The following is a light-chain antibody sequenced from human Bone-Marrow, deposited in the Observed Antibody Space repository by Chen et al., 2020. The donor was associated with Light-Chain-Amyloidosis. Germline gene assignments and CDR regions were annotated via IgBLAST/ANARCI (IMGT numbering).Light chain of an antibody. CDR2: DDS. CDR1: NIGSTS. V-gene: IGLV3-21*02. J-gene: IGLJ3*02. CDR3: QVWDRSSDRPV. Sequence: SYVLTQPSSVSVAPGQKATIACGGNNIGSTSVHWYQKTPGQAPLLVVYDDSDRPSGIPERLSGSNSGNTATLTISRVEAGDEADYYCQVWDRSSDRPVFGGGTKLTVL.